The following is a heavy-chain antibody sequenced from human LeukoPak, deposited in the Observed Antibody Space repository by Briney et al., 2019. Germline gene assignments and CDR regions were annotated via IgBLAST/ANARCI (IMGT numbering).Heavy chain of an antibody. CDR2: INPSGGNT. V-gene: IGHV1-46*01. CDR3: ARDRHYCSGGSCYPRYFDY. D-gene: IGHD2-15*01. CDR1: GYTFTSYY. J-gene: IGHJ4*02. Sequence: GASVNVSFKASGYTFTSYYMHWVRQAPGQGLEWMGIINPSGGNTSYAQKFQGRVTMTRDTSTSTVYMELSSLRSEDRAVYYCARDRHYCSGGSCYPRYFDYWGQGTLVTVSS.